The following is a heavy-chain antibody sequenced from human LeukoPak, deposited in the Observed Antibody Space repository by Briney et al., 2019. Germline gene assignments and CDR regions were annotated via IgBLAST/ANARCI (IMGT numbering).Heavy chain of an antibody. CDR2: ILNDGGST. CDR3: VRHNYGYDY. D-gene: IGHD5-18*01. J-gene: IGHJ4*02. Sequence: HSGGSLSLSCAASGFTFNRYWMHWVRQAPGEGPVWVAHILNDGGSTSYADSVKGRFTISRDDAKNTLSLQMNSLRAEDTAVYHCVRHNYGYDYWGQGTPVTVSS. V-gene: IGHV3-74*01. CDR1: GFTFNRYW.